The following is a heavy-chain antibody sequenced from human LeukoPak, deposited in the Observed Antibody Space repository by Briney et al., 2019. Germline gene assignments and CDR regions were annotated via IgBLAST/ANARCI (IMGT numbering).Heavy chain of an antibody. Sequence: SETLSLTCTVSGGSISSYYWSWMRQPPGKGLEWIGYIYYSGSTNYNPSLKRRVTISVDTSKNQFSLKLSSVTAADTAVYYCARNTGFFDYWGQGTLVTVSS. CDR1: GGSISSYY. V-gene: IGHV4-59*01. CDR2: IYYSGST. J-gene: IGHJ4*02. CDR3: ARNTGFFDY.